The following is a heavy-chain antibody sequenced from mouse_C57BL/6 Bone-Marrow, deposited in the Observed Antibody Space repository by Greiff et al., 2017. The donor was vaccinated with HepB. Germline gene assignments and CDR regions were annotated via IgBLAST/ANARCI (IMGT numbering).Heavy chain of an antibody. CDR3: AIGRGYYGNYGAY. V-gene: IGHV1-74*01. Sequence: VKLKQPGAELVKPGASVKVSCKASGYTFTSYWMHWVKQRPGQGLEWIGRIHPSDSHTNYNQKFKGKATLTVDKSSSTAYMQLSSLTSEDSAVYYCAIGRGYYGNYGAYWGQGTLVTVSA. J-gene: IGHJ3*01. CDR2: IHPSDSHT. D-gene: IGHD2-1*01. CDR1: GYTFTSYW.